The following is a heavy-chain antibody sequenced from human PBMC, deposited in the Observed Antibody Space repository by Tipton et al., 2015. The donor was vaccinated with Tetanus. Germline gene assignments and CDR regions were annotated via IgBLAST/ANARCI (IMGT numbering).Heavy chain of an antibody. V-gene: IGHV3-23*01. CDR3: ARNRDPFQLAFLHY. CDR1: GFTFSSFA. J-gene: IGHJ4*02. Sequence: SLRLSCAASGFTFSSFAMSWVRQAPGKGLEWLAAISHSGASTYYADSVRGRFTVSRDNSNNMLWLQLDSLRGDDTGSYSCARNRDPFQLAFLHYWGQGALVHVSS. CDR2: ISHSGAST. D-gene: IGHD6-6*01.